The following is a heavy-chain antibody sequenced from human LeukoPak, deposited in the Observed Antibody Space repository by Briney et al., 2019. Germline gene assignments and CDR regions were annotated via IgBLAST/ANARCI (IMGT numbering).Heavy chain of an antibody. CDR1: GYSFTNYW. CDR2: IYPGDSDT. V-gene: IGHV5-51*01. D-gene: IGHD6-6*01. Sequence: GESLKISCQGSGYSFTNYWIGWVRQMPGKGLEWMGIIYPGDSDTRYSPSFQGQVTISADKSINTAYLQWSSLKASDTAMYYCARQGYSSSSRFDYWGQGTLVTVSS. CDR3: ARQGYSSSSRFDY. J-gene: IGHJ4*02.